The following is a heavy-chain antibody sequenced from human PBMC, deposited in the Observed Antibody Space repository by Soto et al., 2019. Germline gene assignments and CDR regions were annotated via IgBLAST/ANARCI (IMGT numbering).Heavy chain of an antibody. D-gene: IGHD4-17*01. CDR3: SMVTPVWFVP. Sequence: QVQLVQYGAEAKKPGASVKVSCKASGYTFTSSAMHWVSQAPGQRHEWMGWINAGNVNTKYSQKFQGRVTITWDTSASTAYMELSSLRSEDTAVYYFSMVTPVWFVPWGQGALVSVSS. CDR2: INAGNVNT. J-gene: IGHJ5*02. V-gene: IGHV1-3*01. CDR1: GYTFTSSA.